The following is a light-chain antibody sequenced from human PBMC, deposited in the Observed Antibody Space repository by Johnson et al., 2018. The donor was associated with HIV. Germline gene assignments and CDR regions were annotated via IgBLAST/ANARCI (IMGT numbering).Light chain of an antibody. J-gene: IGLJ1*01. CDR2: ENN. CDR3: GTWDSSLSAEV. CDR1: SSNIGNNY. V-gene: IGLV1-51*02. Sequence: QSVLTQPPSVSAAPGQKVTISCSGSSSNIGNNYVSWYQQLPGTAPKLLIYENNKRPSGIPDRFSGSKSGTSATLGITGLQTGDEADYYCGTWDSSLSAEVVGTGTQVTVL.